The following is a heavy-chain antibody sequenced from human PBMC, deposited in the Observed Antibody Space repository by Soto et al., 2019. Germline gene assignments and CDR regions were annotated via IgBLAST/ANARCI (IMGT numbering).Heavy chain of an antibody. CDR1: GFTFSSYA. CDR2: ISYDGSNK. CDR3: ARDPIAARLFDY. Sequence: GGSLRLSCEASGFTFSSYAMHWVRQAPGKGLEWVAVISYDGSNKYYADSVKGRFTISRDNSKNTLYLQMNSLRAEDTAVYYCARDPIAARLFDYWGQGTLVTVSS. D-gene: IGHD6-6*01. J-gene: IGHJ4*02. V-gene: IGHV3-30-3*01.